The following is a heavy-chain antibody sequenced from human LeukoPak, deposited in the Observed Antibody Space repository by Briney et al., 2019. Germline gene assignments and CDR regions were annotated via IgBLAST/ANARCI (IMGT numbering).Heavy chain of an antibody. CDR3: ARVAGTAAHFDY. J-gene: IGHJ4*02. Sequence: SVKVSCKASGGTFSSYAISWVRQAPGQGLEWMGGTIPIFGTANYAQKFQGRVTITADESTSTAYMELSSLRSEDTAVYYCARVAGTAAHFDYWGQGTLVTVSS. V-gene: IGHV1-69*13. D-gene: IGHD1-7*01. CDR1: GGTFSSYA. CDR2: TIPIFGTA.